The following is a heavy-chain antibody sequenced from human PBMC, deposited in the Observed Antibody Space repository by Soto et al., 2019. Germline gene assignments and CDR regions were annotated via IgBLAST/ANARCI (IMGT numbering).Heavy chain of an antibody. D-gene: IGHD5-18*01. J-gene: IGHJ4*02. CDR3: ARQAVDTAMVYFDY. V-gene: IGHV4-59*08. CDR2: IYYSGST. CDR1: GGSISGYY. Sequence: SETLSLTCTVSGGSISGYYWSWIRQPPGKGLEWIGYIYYSGSTSYNPSLKSRLTISVDTSKNQFSLKVSSVTAADTAVYYCARQAVDTAMVYFDYWGQGTLVTVSS.